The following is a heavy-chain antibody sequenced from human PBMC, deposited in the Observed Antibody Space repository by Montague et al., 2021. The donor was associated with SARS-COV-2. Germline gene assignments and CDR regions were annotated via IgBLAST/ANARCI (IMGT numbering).Heavy chain of an antibody. CDR1: GDSISSSNW. V-gene: IGHV4-4*02. J-gene: IGHJ4*02. CDR3: ARLDGLGY. CDR2: IYHGGST. Sequence: SETLSLTCAVSGDSISSSNWWSWVRQPPGKGLEWIGGIYHGGSTNYNPSLKSRVTMSIDESRNQFSLSLSSLTAANTAVYYCARLDGLGYWGQGTLVAVSS. D-gene: IGHD3/OR15-3a*01.